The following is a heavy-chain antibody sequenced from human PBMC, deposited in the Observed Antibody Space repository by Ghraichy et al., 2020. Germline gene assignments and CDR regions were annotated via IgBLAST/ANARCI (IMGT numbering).Heavy chain of an antibody. D-gene: IGHD3-10*01. CDR1: GGSISSSSYY. CDR3: ALLWFRELLSPIDEYYFDY. Sequence: SETLSLTCTVSGGSISSSSYYWGWIRQPPGKGLEWIGSIYYSGSTYYNPSLKSRVTISVDTSKNQFSLKLSSVTAADTAVYYCALLWFRELLSPIDEYYFDYWGQGTLVTVSS. J-gene: IGHJ4*02. V-gene: IGHV4-39*01. CDR2: IYYSGST.